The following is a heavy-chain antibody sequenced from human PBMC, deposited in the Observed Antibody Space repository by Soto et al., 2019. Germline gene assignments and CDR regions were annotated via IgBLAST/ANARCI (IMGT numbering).Heavy chain of an antibody. CDR1: GYTFTSYY. Sequence: QVQLVQSGAEVKKPGASVKVSCKASGYTFTSYYMHWVRQAPGQGLEWMGIINPSGGSTSYAQKCQGRVTMTRDTSTSTVYMELSSLRSEDTAVYYCARGAEYFDHKYYYYCMDVWGKGTTVTVSS. CDR3: ARGAEYFDHKYYYYCMDV. CDR2: INPSGGST. J-gene: IGHJ6*03. D-gene: IGHD3-9*01. V-gene: IGHV1-46*03.